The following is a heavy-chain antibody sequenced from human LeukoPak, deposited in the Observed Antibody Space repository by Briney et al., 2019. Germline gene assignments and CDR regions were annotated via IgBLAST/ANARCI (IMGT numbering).Heavy chain of an antibody. CDR1: GFTFSSYS. CDR3: ARDLPYDYVWGSYRYFY. J-gene: IGHJ4*02. Sequence: GGSLRLSCAASGFTFSSYSMNWVRQAPGKGLEWVSYISSSSSTIYYADSVKGRFTISRDNAKNSLYLQMNSLRAEDTAVYYCARDLPYDYVWGSYRYFYWGQGTLVTVSS. D-gene: IGHD3-16*02. V-gene: IGHV3-48*04. CDR2: ISSSSSTI.